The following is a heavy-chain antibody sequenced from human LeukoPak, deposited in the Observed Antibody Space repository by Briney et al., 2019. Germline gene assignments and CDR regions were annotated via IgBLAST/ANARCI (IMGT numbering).Heavy chain of an antibody. CDR1: GDSVSSNSAA. CDR3: ARDCTSGSYCDAFDI. CDR2: TYCRSKCYS. D-gene: IGHD1-26*01. V-gene: IGHV6-1*01. J-gene: IGHJ3*02. Sequence: SQTLSLTCAISGDSVSSNSAAWNWIRQSPSRGLEWLGRTYCRSKCYSDYGISVKGRISITPDTSRNQCSLQLNSVTPGDTAVYYCARDCTSGSYCDAFDIWGQGTMVTVSS.